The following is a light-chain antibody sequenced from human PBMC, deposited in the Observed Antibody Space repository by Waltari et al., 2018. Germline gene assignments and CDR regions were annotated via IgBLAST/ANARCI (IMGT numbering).Light chain of an antibody. Sequence: QSVLTKPPSASGTPGQRVTLPCSGSISKSGSNTVHWHQHPPGTAPKLLIYRTNQRPSGVPDRFSGSQSDTSASLAISGLQSEDEADYYCATWDDNLNGWVFGGGTKLTVL. CDR2: RTN. V-gene: IGLV1-44*01. CDR3: ATWDDNLNGWV. J-gene: IGLJ3*02. CDR1: ISKSGSNT.